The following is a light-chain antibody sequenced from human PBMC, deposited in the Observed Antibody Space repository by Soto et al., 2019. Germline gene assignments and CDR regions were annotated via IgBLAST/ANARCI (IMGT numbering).Light chain of an antibody. V-gene: IGKV3-15*01. Sequence: ETVMTQSPATLSVSPGEGATLSCGASQSVSINLAWYQQKPGQAPRLLIYGASTRATGIPARFSGSGSGTEFTLTISSLQSEDFAVYYCQQYNNWPPITFGQGTRLEMK. CDR3: QQYNNWPPIT. J-gene: IGKJ5*01. CDR1: QSVSIN. CDR2: GAS.